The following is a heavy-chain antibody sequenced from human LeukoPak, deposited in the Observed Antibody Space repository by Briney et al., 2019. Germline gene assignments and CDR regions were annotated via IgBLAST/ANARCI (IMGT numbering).Heavy chain of an antibody. CDR3: ARIGVVTTFDY. CDR2: IYHSGST. CDR1: GGSFSGYY. D-gene: IGHD2-21*02. J-gene: IGHJ4*02. V-gene: IGHV4-34*01. Sequence: SETLSLTCAVYGGSFSGYYWSWIRQPPGKGLEWIGSIYHSGSTYYNPSLKSRVTISVDTSKNQFSLKLSSVTAADTAVYYCARIGVVTTFDYWGQGTLVTVSS.